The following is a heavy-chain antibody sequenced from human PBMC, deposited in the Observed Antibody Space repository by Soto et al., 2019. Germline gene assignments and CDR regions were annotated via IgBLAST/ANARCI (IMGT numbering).Heavy chain of an antibody. CDR1: GGSLSGYE. D-gene: IGHD3-10*01. Sequence: SETRALTCAVYGGSLSGYEWSWIRQPPGKGLEWIGEINHSGSTNYNPSLKSRVTIPVDTSKNQFSLKLSSVTAADTAVYYCARGRYNYYGSGSYQKLNWFDHWGQGALVTVSS. CDR2: INHSGST. V-gene: IGHV4-34*01. J-gene: IGHJ5*02. CDR3: ARGRYNYYGSGSYQKLNWFDH.